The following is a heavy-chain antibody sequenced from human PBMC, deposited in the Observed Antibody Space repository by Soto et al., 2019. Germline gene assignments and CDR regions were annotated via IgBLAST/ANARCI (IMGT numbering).Heavy chain of an antibody. Sequence: PGGSLRLSCAVSGFPFSFYGFHWVRQSPGQGLEWLGVIVSDGSAIYHVDSLEGRFFISRDNSKDILYLQMNSLRVEDPPLYYCARDYAFDNETAFDMWGQGTMPTVSS. CDR1: GFPFSFYG. CDR3: ARDYAFDNETAFDM. J-gene: IGHJ3*02. D-gene: IGHD3-3*02. CDR2: IVSDGSAI. V-gene: IGHV3-33*01.